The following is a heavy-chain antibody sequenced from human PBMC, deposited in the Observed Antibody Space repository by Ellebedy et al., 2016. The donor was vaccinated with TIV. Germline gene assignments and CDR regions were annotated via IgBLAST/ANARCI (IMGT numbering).Heavy chain of an antibody. Sequence: GESLKISCAASGFAFSAHWMTWVRQAPGKGLEWVAKISPDGSGAFYVDPVHGRFTLSRDNAKSSLYLQMNSRRADDTAVYYCVKEEWYRFDYWGQGTLVTVSP. CDR1: GFAFSAHW. CDR2: ISPDGSGA. V-gene: IGHV3-7*04. CDR3: VKEEWYRFDY. D-gene: IGHD3-3*01. J-gene: IGHJ4*02.